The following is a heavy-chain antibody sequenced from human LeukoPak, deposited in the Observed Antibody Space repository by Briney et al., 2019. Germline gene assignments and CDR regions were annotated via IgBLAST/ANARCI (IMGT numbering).Heavy chain of an antibody. D-gene: IGHD6-19*01. CDR3: GKELLPPWYMIAVDGGDDY. CDR2: ISGSGGST. Sequence: GGSLRLSCAASGFTFSSYAMSWVRQAPGKGLEGVSAISGSGGSTYYADSVKGRFTISRDNSKNTLYLQMNSLRAEDTAVYYCGKELLPPWYMIAVDGGDDYWGQGTLVTVSS. CDR1: GFTFSSYA. J-gene: IGHJ4*02. V-gene: IGHV3-23*01.